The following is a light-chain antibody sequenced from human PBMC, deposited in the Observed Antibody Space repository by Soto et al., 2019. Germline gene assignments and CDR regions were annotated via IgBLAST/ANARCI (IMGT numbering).Light chain of an antibody. CDR2: DAS. J-gene: IGKJ1*01. V-gene: IGKV1-5*01. CDR1: QTIRRW. Sequence: DIEMTQSPSTLSASVGDRVTITCRASQTIRRWLAWYQQRPGKAPKVLIYDASTLESVVPARFSGSGSETEFTLTISSLQPEDSATYYCQNYNSDPWTFGQGTKVEIK. CDR3: QNYNSDPWT.